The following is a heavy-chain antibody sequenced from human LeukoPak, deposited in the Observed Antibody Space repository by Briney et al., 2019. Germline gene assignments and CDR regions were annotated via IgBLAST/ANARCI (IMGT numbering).Heavy chain of an antibody. J-gene: IGHJ4*02. CDR2: IYTSGST. Sequence: SETLSLTCTVSGGSISSYYWSWIRQPAGKGLEWIGRIYTSGSTNCNPSLKSRVTMSVDTSKNQFSLKLSSVTAADTAVYYCGSGQQLVAGDYWGQGTLVTVSS. CDR1: GGSISSYY. V-gene: IGHV4-4*07. CDR3: GSGQQLVAGDY. D-gene: IGHD6-13*01.